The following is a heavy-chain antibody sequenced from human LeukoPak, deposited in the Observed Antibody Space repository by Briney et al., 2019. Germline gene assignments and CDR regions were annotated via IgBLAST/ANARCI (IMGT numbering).Heavy chain of an antibody. D-gene: IGHD5-18*01. CDR2: IYYSGST. V-gene: IGHV4-31*03. CDR1: GGSISSGGYY. Sequence: PSQTLSLTCTVSGGSISSGGYYWSWIRQHPGKGLEWIGYIYYSGSTYYNPSLKSRVTISVDTPKNQFSLKLSSVTAADTAVYYCARERSTQLWFFDYWGQGTLVTVSS. J-gene: IGHJ4*02. CDR3: ARERSTQLWFFDY.